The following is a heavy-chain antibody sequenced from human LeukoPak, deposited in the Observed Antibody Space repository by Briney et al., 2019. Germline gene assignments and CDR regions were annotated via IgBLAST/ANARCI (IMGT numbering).Heavy chain of an antibody. Sequence: SGGSLRLSCAASGFTVSSNYMSWVRQAPGKGLEWVSVIYSGGSTYYADSVKGRFTIPRDNSKNTVYLDMSSLRAEDTALYYCTKDGDDSIEDWGQGTLVTVSS. J-gene: IGHJ4*02. D-gene: IGHD3-22*01. V-gene: IGHV3-66*01. CDR1: GFTVSSNY. CDR2: IYSGGST. CDR3: TKDGDDSIED.